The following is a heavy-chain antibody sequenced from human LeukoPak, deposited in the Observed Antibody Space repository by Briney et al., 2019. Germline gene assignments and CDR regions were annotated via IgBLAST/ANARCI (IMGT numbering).Heavy chain of an antibody. CDR1: GFTFSAYS. CDR2: ITSSSDSI. D-gene: IGHD1-26*01. Sequence: GGSLRLSCATSGFTFSAYSMIWVRQTPGKGLECLSYITSSSDSIHYADSVRGRFTVSRDNAKNSLYLQMNSLGGEDTAVYYCARDPGYSRPSSYGYFDHWGQGTLATVSS. J-gene: IGHJ4*02. V-gene: IGHV3-48*01. CDR3: ARDPGYSRPSSYGYFDH.